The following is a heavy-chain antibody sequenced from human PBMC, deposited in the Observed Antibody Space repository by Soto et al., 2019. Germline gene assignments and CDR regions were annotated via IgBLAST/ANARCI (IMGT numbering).Heavy chain of an antibody. Sequence: GGSLRLSCAASGFTFSSYAMSWVRQAPGKGLEWVSAISGSGGSTYYADSVKGRFTISRDNSKNTLYLQMNSLRAEDTAVYYCAKDGPGYGSDYYYGMDVWGQGTTVTVSS. J-gene: IGHJ6*02. CDR3: AKDGPGYGSDYYYGMDV. CDR1: GFTFSSYA. V-gene: IGHV3-23*01. D-gene: IGHD3-10*01. CDR2: ISGSGGST.